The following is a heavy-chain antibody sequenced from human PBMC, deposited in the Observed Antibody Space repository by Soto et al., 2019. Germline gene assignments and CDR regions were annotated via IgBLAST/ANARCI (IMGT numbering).Heavy chain of an antibody. V-gene: IGHV4-39*01. D-gene: IGHD3-9*01. CDR1: GGSLRSSSYY. CDR2: IYHSGST. Sequence: SETLSLTCTVSGGSLRSSSYYWGWIGHPPWEGLEWIGSIYHSGSTYSNPSLKSRVTISVDTSKDQFSLKLSSVTCAETAVYYFARSRRSFAWLSPFGMAVSGQGTTVTVSS. J-gene: IGHJ6*02. CDR3: ARSRRSFAWLSPFGMAV.